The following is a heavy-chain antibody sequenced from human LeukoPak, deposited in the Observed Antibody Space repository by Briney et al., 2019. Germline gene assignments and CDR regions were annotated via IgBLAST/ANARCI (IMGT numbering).Heavy chain of an antibody. Sequence: SETLSLTCTVSGGSISSSNYYWGWIRQAPGKGLEWIGSIYYSGSTYYHPSLKSRVTISGDTSKNQFSLKLSSVTAADTAVYYCARVGYDSSGYYVAKFDYWGQGTLVTVSS. J-gene: IGHJ4*02. D-gene: IGHD3-22*01. CDR3: ARVGYDSSGYYVAKFDY. V-gene: IGHV4-39*07. CDR1: GGSISSSNYY. CDR2: IYYSGST.